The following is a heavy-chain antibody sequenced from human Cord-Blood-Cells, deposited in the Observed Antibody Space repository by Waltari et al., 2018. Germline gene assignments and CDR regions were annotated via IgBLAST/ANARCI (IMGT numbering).Heavy chain of an antibody. CDR3: ARPNYCSSTSCYNGAFDY. Sequence: QLQLQESGPGLVKPSETLSLTCTVSGGSISSSSYYWGWIRQPPGKGLEWIGSNYYIGSTYYNPSLKSRVTISVDTSKNQFSLKLSSVTAADTAVYYCARPNYCSSTSCYNGAFDYWGQGTLVTVSS. CDR2: NYYIGST. V-gene: IGHV4-39*01. D-gene: IGHD2-2*02. CDR1: GGSISSSSYY. J-gene: IGHJ4*02.